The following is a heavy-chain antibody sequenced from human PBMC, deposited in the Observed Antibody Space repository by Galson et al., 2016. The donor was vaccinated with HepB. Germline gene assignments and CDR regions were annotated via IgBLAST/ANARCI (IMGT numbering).Heavy chain of an antibody. J-gene: IGHJ4*02. V-gene: IGHV1-69*13. CDR2: IVPIFDTA. CDR1: GGTFSSFG. D-gene: IGHD3-10*01. Sequence: SVKVSCKASGGTFSSFGYNRVRQTPGQGLEWMGGIVPIFDTANYAQKFQGRVTITADESTSTAFMELNSLRSEDTAVYYCARSTVSGSYQFLDIWGQGTLVTVSS. CDR3: ARSTVSGSYQFLDI.